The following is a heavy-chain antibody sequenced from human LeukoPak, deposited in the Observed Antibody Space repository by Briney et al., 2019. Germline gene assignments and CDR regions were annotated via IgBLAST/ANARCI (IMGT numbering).Heavy chain of an antibody. CDR1: GGSISSGGYY. V-gene: IGHV4-31*03. CDR2: IYYSGST. Sequence: NLSETQSLTCTVSGGSISSGGYYWSWIRQHPGKGLEWIGYIYYSGSTYYNPSLKSRVTISVDTSKNQFSLKLSSVTAADTAVYYCARATYGDYCFDYWGQGTLVTVSS. CDR3: ARATYGDYCFDY. D-gene: IGHD4-17*01. J-gene: IGHJ4*02.